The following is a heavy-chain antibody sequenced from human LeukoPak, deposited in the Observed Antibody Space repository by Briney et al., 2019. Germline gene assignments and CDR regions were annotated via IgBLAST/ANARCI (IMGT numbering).Heavy chain of an antibody. V-gene: IGHV3-30-3*01. Sequence: PGRSLRLSCAASGFTFSSYAMHWVRQASGKGLEWVAVISYDGSNKYYADSVKGRFTISRDNSKNTLYLQMNSLRAEDTAVYYCARAGYCSSGSCYSIGPNDAFDIWGQGTMVTVSS. CDR1: GFTFSSYA. D-gene: IGHD2-15*01. CDR2: ISYDGSNK. J-gene: IGHJ3*02. CDR3: ARAGYCSSGSCYSIGPNDAFDI.